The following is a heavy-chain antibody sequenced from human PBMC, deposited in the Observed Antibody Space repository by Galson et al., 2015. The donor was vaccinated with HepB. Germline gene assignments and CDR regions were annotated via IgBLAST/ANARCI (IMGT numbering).Heavy chain of an antibody. CDR3: AREWRGLRYFDWLSPGDY. Sequence: SVKVSCKASGYTFTSYCMHWVRQAPGQGLEWMGIINPSGGSTSYAQKFQGRVTMTRDTSTSTVYMELSSLRSEDTAVYYCAREWRGLRYFDWLSPGDYWGQGTLVTVSS. CDR2: INPSGGST. D-gene: IGHD3-9*01. V-gene: IGHV1-46*01. CDR1: GYTFTSYC. J-gene: IGHJ4*02.